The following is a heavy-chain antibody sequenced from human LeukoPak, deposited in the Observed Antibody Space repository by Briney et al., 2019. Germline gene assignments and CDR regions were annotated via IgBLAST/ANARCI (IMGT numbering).Heavy chain of an antibody. Sequence: SETLSLTCTVSGGSISSSSYYWGWIRQPPGKRLEWIGSIYYSGSTYYNPSLKSRVTISVDTSKNQFSLKLSSVTAADTAVYYCARHLAGYCSSTSCNPFVYWGQGTLVTVSS. V-gene: IGHV4-39*01. CDR2: IYYSGST. J-gene: IGHJ4*02. CDR3: ARHLAGYCSSTSCNPFVY. CDR1: GGSISSSSYY. D-gene: IGHD2-2*01.